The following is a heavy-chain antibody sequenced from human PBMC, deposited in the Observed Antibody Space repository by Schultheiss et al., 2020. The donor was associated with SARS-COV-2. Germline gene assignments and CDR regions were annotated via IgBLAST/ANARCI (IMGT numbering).Heavy chain of an antibody. Sequence: SETLSLTCAVSGYSISSGYYWGWIRQPPGKGLEWIGSIYHSGSTYYNPSLKSRVTISVDTSKNQFSLKLSSVTAADTAVYYCARDNGDGWYFDLWGRGTLVTVST. CDR1: GYSISSGYY. CDR3: ARDNGDGWYFDL. CDR2: IYHSGST. D-gene: IGHD4-17*01. J-gene: IGHJ2*01. V-gene: IGHV4-38-2*02.